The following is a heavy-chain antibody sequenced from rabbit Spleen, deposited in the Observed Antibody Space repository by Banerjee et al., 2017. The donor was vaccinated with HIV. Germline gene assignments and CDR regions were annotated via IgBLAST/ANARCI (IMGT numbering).Heavy chain of an antibody. CDR1: GFSFSSSYD. CDR2: IYTGNGKN. V-gene: IGHV1S40*01. Sequence: QSLEESGGGLVQPEGSLTLTCTASGFSFSSSYDMSWVRQAPGKGLEWIGFIYTGNGKNYYASWAKGRFTISKTSSTTVTLQLTSLTAADTATYFCARAIVPWLGLTRLDLWGQGTLVTVS. J-gene: IGHJ3*01. D-gene: IGHD4-1*01. CDR3: ARAIVPWLGLTRLDL.